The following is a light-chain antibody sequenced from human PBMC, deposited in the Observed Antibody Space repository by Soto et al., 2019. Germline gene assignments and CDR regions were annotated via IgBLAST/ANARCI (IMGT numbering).Light chain of an antibody. V-gene: IGKV3D-15*01. J-gene: IGKJ5*01. CDR1: RTVHSN. Sequence: EIVMTQSPATVSVSPGDRVTLSCRASRTVHSNVAWYQHKPGQAPRLLIYGASFRATGMPARFSGSGSETEFSLTISSLQSEDSAVYYCQQYKNWPFTFGQGTRLEIK. CDR2: GAS. CDR3: QQYKNWPFT.